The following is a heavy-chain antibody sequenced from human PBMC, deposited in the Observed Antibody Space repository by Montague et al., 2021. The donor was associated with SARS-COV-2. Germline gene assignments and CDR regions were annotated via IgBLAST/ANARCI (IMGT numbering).Heavy chain of an antibody. CDR3: ARVPRPVLVPAACAAVRAFDI. CDR2: VNQSGTT. CDR1: GGSFSDYY. D-gene: IGHD2-2*01. Sequence: SETLSLTCAISGGSFSDYYWSRIRQPPGKGLEWIGEVNQSGTTNYNPSVKSRVTISEDTSKNQFYLRLNSVTAADTAVYYCARVPRPVLVPAACAAVRAFDIWGQGTMVTVSS. J-gene: IGHJ3*02. V-gene: IGHV4-34*01.